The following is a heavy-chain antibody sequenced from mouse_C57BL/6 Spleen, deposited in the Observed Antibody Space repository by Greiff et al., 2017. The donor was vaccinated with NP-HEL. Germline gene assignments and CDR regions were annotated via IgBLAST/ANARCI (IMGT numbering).Heavy chain of an antibody. J-gene: IGHJ3*01. Sequence: QVQLQQSGAELVRPGTSVKVSCKASGYAFTNYLIEWVKQRPGQGLEWIGVINPGSGGTNYNEKFKGKATLTADKSSSTAYMQLSSLTSEDSAVYFCAKGQTAQAYGFAYWGQGTLVTVSA. V-gene: IGHV1-54*01. CDR2: INPGSGGT. D-gene: IGHD3-2*02. CDR3: AKGQTAQAYGFAY. CDR1: GYAFTNYL.